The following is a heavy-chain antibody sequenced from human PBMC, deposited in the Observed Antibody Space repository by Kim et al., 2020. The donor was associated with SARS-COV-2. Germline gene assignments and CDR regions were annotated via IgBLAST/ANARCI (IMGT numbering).Heavy chain of an antibody. CDR2: ISSSSSYI. J-gene: IGHJ4*02. Sequence: GGSLRLSCAASGFTFSSYSMNWVRQAPGKGLEWVSSISSSSSYIYYADSVQGRFTISRDSAKNSLYLQMNSLRAEDTAVYYCARDAQWARDCSGGSCYLIWGQGTLVTVSS. D-gene: IGHD2-15*01. V-gene: IGHV3-21*01. CDR3: ARDAQWARDCSGGSCYLI. CDR1: GFTFSSYS.